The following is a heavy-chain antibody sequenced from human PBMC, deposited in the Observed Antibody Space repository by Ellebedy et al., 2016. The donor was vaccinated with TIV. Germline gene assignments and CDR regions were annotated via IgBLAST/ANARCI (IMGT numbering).Heavy chain of an antibody. D-gene: IGHD2/OR15-2a*01. CDR1: GFTFKSYW. Sequence: GGSLRLXXAASGFTFKSYWMHWVRQAPGKGLVWVSRINSDGSSTNYADSVKGRFTISRDNAKHTLYLQLNSLRAEDTAVYYCSRGNKTFNPWGQGTLVTVSS. J-gene: IGHJ5*02. V-gene: IGHV3-74*01. CDR2: INSDGSST. CDR3: SRGNKTFNP.